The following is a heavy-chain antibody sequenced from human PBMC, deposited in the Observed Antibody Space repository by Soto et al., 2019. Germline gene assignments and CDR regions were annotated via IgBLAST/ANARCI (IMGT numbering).Heavy chain of an antibody. V-gene: IGHV3-23*01. CDR2: ISGSGGST. Sequence: GGSLRLSCAASGFTFSSYAMSWVRQAPGKGLEWVSAISGSGGSTYYADSVKGRFTISRDNSKNTLYLQMNSLRAEDTAVYYGAKDSVYCSGGSCYSGFYYWGQGTLVTVSS. CDR3: AKDSVYCSGGSCYSGFYY. CDR1: GFTFSSYA. D-gene: IGHD2-15*01. J-gene: IGHJ4*02.